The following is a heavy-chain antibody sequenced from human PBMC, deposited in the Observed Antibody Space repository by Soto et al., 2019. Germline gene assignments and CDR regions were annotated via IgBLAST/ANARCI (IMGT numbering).Heavy chain of an antibody. CDR3: ARDYDSGGDY. Sequence: QLQLQESGPGLVKPSETLSLTCTVSGGSISNSSYFWGWIRQPPGKGLEWIGSIYYSGSTYYNPSPKSRVTISVDTSKTQFSLKPSSVTAADTAVYYCARDYDSGGDYWGQGTLVTVSS. CDR1: GGSISNSSYF. D-gene: IGHD3-22*01. CDR2: IYYSGST. V-gene: IGHV4-39*01. J-gene: IGHJ4*02.